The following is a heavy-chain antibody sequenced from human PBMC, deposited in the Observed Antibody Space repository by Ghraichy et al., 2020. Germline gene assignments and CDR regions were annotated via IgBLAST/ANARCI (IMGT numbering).Heavy chain of an antibody. CDR1: GYTFTNYA. CDR2: INAGNGNT. CDR3: ARALGSGLSY. J-gene: IGHJ4*02. V-gene: IGHV1-3*01. Sequence: ASVKVSCKASGYTFTNYAINWVRQAPGQRLEWLGWINAGNGNTKYSQKFRDRVTITRDTSARTAYMDLTSLRSEDTAVYYWARALGSGLSYWGQGTLVTVSS. D-gene: IGHD2-15*01.